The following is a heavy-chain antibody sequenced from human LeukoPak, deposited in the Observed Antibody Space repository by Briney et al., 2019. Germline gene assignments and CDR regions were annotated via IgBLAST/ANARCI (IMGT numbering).Heavy chain of an antibody. D-gene: IGHD6-13*01. CDR2: ISYDGSNR. CDR1: EFTEFNFNSYT. CDR3: ARDLGPYSSSWYLDY. J-gene: IGHJ4*02. V-gene: IGHV3-30*04. Sequence: PGGSLRLSCAASEFTEFNFNSYTMHCVRQAPGKGLVWVAVISYDGSNRYYADSVKGRFTISRDSSKNTMYLQMNRLRVEDTAVYYCARDLGPYSSSWYLDYWGQGTPVTVSS.